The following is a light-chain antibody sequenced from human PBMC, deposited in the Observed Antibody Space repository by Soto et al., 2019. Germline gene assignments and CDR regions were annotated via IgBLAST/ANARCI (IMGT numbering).Light chain of an antibody. CDR3: LQHNSYPRT. CDR2: LTY. J-gene: IGKJ1*01. Sequence: DIQMTQPPSSLSASVGDRVTITCRASQGIGNDLGWYQQKPGKAPKRLIYLTYSLQTGVPSRFSGSGSGTEFSLTISSLQPEDSATYFCLQHNSYPRTFGQGTKVDIK. V-gene: IGKV1-17*01. CDR1: QGIGND.